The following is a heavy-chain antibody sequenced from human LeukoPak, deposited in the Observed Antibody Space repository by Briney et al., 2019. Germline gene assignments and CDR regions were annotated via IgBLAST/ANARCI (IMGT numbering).Heavy chain of an antibody. J-gene: IGHJ6*03. CDR2: IKQDGSEK. CDR3: ARGGSYYDILTGYHHYYYYYMDV. Sequence: GGSLRLSCAASEFTFSTYWMSWVRQAPGKGLEWVANIKQDGSEKYYVDSVKGRFTISRDNAKNSLYLQMNSLRAEDTAVYYCARGGSYYDILTGYHHYYYYYMDVWGKGTTVTVSS. CDR1: EFTFSTYW. V-gene: IGHV3-7*01. D-gene: IGHD3-9*01.